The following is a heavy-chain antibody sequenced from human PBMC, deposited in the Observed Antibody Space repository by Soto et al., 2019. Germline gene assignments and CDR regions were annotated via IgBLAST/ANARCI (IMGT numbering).Heavy chain of an antibody. D-gene: IGHD6-19*01. CDR1: GYTFTGYY. CDR3: VRLSGSGWSLGVVY. Sequence: QVQLVQSGAEVKKPGASVKVSCKASGYTFTGYYMHWVRQAPGQGLEWMGWINPNSGGTNYAQKFQGWVTMTRDTSISTAYMELSRLRSDDTAVYYCVRLSGSGWSLGVVYCGQGTLVTVSS. CDR2: INPNSGGT. J-gene: IGHJ4*02. V-gene: IGHV1-2*04.